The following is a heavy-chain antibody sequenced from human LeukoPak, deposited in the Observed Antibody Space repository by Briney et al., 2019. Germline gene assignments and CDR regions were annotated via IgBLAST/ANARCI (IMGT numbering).Heavy chain of an antibody. V-gene: IGHV1-69*13. Sequence: SVKVSCKASGGTFSSYAISWVRQAPGQGLEWMGGVIPIFGTANYAQKFQGRVTITADESTSTAYMELSSLRSEDTAVYYCARDVVRGVMSYYYYMDVWGKGTTVTISS. CDR1: GGTFSSYA. J-gene: IGHJ6*03. CDR3: ARDVVRGVMSYYYYMDV. D-gene: IGHD3-10*01. CDR2: VIPIFGTA.